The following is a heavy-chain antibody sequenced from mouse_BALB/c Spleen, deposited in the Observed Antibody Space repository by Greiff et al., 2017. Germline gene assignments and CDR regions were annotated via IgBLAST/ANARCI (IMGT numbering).Heavy chain of an antibody. V-gene: IGHV14-3*02. CDR3: ARSPYGSSYDYAMDY. J-gene: IGHJ4*01. D-gene: IGHD1-1*01. CDR2: IDPANGNT. Sequence: VQLQQSGAELVKPGASVKLSCTASGFNIKDTYMHWVKQRPEQGLEWIGRIDPANGNTKYDPKFQGKATITADTSSNTAYLQLSSLTSEDTAVYYCARSPYGSSYDYAMDYWGQGTSVTVSS. CDR1: GFNIKDTY.